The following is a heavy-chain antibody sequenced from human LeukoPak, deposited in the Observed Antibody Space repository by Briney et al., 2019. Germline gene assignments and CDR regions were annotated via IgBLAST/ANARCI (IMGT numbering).Heavy chain of an antibody. CDR2: INPNSGGT. CDR3: ARDVLRYFDWLIHYYYGMDV. J-gene: IGHJ6*02. CDR1: GYTFTGYY. Sequence: GASVKVPCKASGYTFTGYYMHWVRQAPGQGLEWMGWINPNSGGTNYAQKFQGRVTMTRDTSISTAYMELSRLRSDDTAVYYCARDVLRYFDWLIHYYYGMDVWGQGTTVTVSS. V-gene: IGHV1-2*02. D-gene: IGHD3-9*01.